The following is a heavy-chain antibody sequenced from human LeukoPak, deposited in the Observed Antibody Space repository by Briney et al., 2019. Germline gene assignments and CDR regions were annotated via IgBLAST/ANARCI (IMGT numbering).Heavy chain of an antibody. D-gene: IGHD2-15*01. Sequence: GGSLRLSCAASGFTVSSNYMNWVRQAPGKGLEWVSIIYSGGSTYYADSVKGRFTISRDNSKNTLYLQMNSLRTEDTAVYYCARQEVVEDTFDIWGQGTMVTVSS. V-gene: IGHV3-53*01. J-gene: IGHJ3*02. CDR1: GFTVSSNY. CDR3: ARQEVVEDTFDI. CDR2: IYSGGST.